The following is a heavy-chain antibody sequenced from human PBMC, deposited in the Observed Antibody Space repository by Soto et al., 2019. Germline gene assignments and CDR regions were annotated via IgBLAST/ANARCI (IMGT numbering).Heavy chain of an antibody. D-gene: IGHD3-3*01. CDR2: MRTFNDNI. V-gene: IGHV1-18*04. Sequence: QVQLVQSGAEVKKTGASVEVSCTASGYTFTSYGITWVRQAPGQGLEWVGWMRTFNDNIQYGEKVQGRITMTADPSTNTAYMQLRSLRSDDPAVYYCARVDFWSDNWFDPWGPGTLVIVSS. CDR3: ARVDFWSDNWFDP. CDR1: GYTFTSYG. J-gene: IGHJ5*02.